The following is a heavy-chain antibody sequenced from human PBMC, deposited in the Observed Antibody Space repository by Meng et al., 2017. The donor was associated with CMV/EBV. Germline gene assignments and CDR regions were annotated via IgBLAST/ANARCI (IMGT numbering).Heavy chain of an antibody. CDR3: ARAPTYYDFWSGYYLFDY. Sequence: SETLSLTCTVSGGSISSSSYYWGWIRQPPGKGLEWIGSIYYSGSTYYNPSLKSRVTISVDTSKNQFSLKLSSVTAADTAVYYCARAPTYYDFWSGYYLFDYWGQGTLVTVSS. CDR2: IYYSGST. CDR1: GGSISSSSYY. D-gene: IGHD3-3*01. V-gene: IGHV4-39*01. J-gene: IGHJ4*02.